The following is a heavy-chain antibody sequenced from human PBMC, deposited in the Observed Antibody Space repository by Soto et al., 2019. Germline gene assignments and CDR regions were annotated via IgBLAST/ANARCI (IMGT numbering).Heavy chain of an antibody. J-gene: IGHJ4*02. Sequence: GGSLTLSCAASGFTVCSNYMNWFRQAPGKGLEWVSVIYSGGSTYYADSVKGRFTISRDNSKNTLYLQMNSLRAEDTAVYYCATTTKQWLVLDYWGQGTLVT. CDR3: ATTTKQWLVLDY. CDR1: GFTVCSNY. CDR2: IYSGGST. D-gene: IGHD6-19*01. V-gene: IGHV3-53*01.